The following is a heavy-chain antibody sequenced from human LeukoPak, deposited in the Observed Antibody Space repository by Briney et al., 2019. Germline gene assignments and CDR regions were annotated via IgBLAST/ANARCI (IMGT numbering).Heavy chain of an antibody. V-gene: IGHV4-39*07. J-gene: IGHJ4*02. D-gene: IGHD5-24*01. CDR1: GGSLSSSSYY. CDR3: ARSVEMATIMDY. Sequence: SETLSLTCTVSGGSLSSSSYYWGWIRQPPGKGLEWIGSIYYSGSTYYNPSLKSRVTISVDTSKNQFSLKLSSVTAADTAVYYCARSVEMATIMDYWGQGTLVTVSS. CDR2: IYYSGST.